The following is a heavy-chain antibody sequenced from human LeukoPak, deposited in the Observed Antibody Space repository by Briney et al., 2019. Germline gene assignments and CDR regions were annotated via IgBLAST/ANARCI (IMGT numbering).Heavy chain of an antibody. CDR1: GFTFSSYA. D-gene: IGHD3-3*01. V-gene: IGHV3-23*01. J-gene: IGHJ4*02. CDR3: AKVQALRFLEWPQYFDY. CDR2: ISGSSGST. Sequence: GGSLRLSCAASGFTFSSYAMSWVRQAPGKGLEWVSAISGSSGSTYYADSVKGRFTISRDNSKNTLYLQMNSLRAEDTAVYYCAKVQALRFLEWPQYFDYWGQGTLVTVSS.